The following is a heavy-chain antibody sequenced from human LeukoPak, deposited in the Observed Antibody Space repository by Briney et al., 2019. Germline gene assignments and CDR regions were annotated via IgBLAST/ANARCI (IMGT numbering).Heavy chain of an antibody. Sequence: PSQTLSLTCTVSGGSISSGNYYWSWIRQPAGKGLEWIGRIYTTGNINYNPSLKSRVTISKDTSKNQFSLKLSSVTAADTAVYYCARTNYGADFDYWGQGTLVSVSS. V-gene: IGHV4-61*02. D-gene: IGHD4-17*01. CDR3: ARTNYGADFDY. CDR2: IYTTGNI. CDR1: GGSISSGNYY. J-gene: IGHJ4*02.